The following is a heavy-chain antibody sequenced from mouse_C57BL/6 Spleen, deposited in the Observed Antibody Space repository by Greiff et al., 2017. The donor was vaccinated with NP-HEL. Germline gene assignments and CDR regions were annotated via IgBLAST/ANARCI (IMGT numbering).Heavy chain of an antibody. V-gene: IGHV1-42*01. CDR3: ARGGAPYWYFDV. J-gene: IGHJ1*03. CDR1: GYSFTGYY. CDR2: INPNTGGT. Sequence: EVQLQQSGPELVKPGASVKLSCKASGYSFTGYYMNWVKQSPEKSLEWIGDINPNTGGTTSNQKFKAKATLTVDKSSSTSYMQLKSLTSEDSAVYYCARGGAPYWYFDVWGTGTTVTVSS.